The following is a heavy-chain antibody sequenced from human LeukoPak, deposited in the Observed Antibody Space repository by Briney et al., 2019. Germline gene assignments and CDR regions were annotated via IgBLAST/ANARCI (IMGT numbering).Heavy chain of an antibody. CDR3: ATLGYDDSSGYYSKPDY. V-gene: IGHV3-23*01. D-gene: IGHD3-22*01. J-gene: IGHJ4*02. CDR1: LLTFSRAA. CDR2: ISGSGGHK. Sequence: GGSLRLSCAASLLTFSRAAMTWVRQTPGKGPEWVSYISGSGGHKYYADSVKGRLTISRDNSKNTLYLQMNSLRVEDTAVYYCATLGYDDSSGYYSKPDYWGQGTLVTVSS.